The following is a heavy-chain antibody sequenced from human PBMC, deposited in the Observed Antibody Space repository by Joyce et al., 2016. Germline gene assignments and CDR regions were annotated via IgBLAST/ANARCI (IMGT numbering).Heavy chain of an antibody. CDR1: DGSVSSSSYF. Sequence: QVQLQESGPGLVKPSETLTLTCTVFDGSVSSSSYFWSWIRQPPGKVLEWIGYIYYSGCTKYNPSLESRVTMSVDTSKNQFSLKLSSVTAADTALYYCARVVPPYCSAGTCHSSMFDNWGQGTLVTVSS. J-gene: IGHJ4*02. CDR2: IYYSGCT. CDR3: ARVVPPYCSAGTCHSSMFDN. V-gene: IGHV4-61*01. D-gene: IGHD2-15*01.